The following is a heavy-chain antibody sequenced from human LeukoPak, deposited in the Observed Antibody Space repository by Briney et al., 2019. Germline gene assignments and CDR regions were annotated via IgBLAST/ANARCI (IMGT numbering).Heavy chain of an antibody. CDR1: GYTFTSYD. CDR3: ARPTRDYYYYYYMDV. CDR2: MNPNSGNT. D-gene: IGHD3-10*01. Sequence: ASVKVSCKASGYTFTSYDINWVRQATGQGLEWMGWMNPNSGNTGYAQKFQGRVTITRNTSISTAYMELSSLRSEDTAVYYCARPTRDYYYYYYMDVWGKGTTVTVSS. J-gene: IGHJ6*03. V-gene: IGHV1-8*03.